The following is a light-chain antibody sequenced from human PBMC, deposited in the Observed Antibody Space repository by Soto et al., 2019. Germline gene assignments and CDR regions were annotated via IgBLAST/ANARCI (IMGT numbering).Light chain of an antibody. V-gene: IGLV2-14*03. CDR2: DVS. J-gene: IGLJ1*01. Sequence: QSALTQPASVSGSPGQSITISCTGNSTDIGRYNYVSWYQQHPGKAPKLMIYDVSNRPSGVSNRFSGSKSGNTASLTISGLQAEDEADYYCSSYTSSSTYVFGTGTKVTV. CDR1: STDIGRYNY. CDR3: SSYTSSSTYV.